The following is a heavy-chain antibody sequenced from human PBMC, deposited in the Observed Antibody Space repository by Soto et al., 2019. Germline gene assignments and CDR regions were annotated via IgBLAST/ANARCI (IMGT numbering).Heavy chain of an antibody. J-gene: IGHJ4*02. CDR2: ISYDGSNK. CDR3: ARDTIFGVVITWTLDY. CDR1: GFTFSSYA. Sequence: PGGSLRLSCAASGFTFSSYAMHWVRQAPGKGLEWVAVISYDGSNKYYADSVKGRFTISRDNSKNTLYLQMNSLRAEDTAVYYCARDTIFGVVITWTLDYWGQGTLVTVSS. D-gene: IGHD3-3*01. V-gene: IGHV3-30-3*01.